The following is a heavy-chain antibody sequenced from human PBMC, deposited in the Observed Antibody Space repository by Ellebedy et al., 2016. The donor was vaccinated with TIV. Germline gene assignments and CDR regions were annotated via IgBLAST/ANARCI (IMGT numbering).Heavy chain of an antibody. D-gene: IGHD1-26*01. CDR1: GFSFRAYW. CDR2: SDSDGRTT. V-gene: IGHV3-74*01. J-gene: IGHJ5*02. CDR3: ARDSGSYSTLDA. Sequence: GESLKISCAASGFSFRAYWMHWVRQTPGKGLVWVSHSDSDGRTTTYTDPVKGRFTISRDNARNKMYLQMNDLRVEDTGMYYCARDSGSYSTLDAWGQGTLVTVSS.